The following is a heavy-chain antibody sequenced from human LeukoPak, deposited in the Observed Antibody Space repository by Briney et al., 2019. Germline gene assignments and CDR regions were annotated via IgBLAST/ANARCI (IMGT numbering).Heavy chain of an antibody. D-gene: IGHD3-3*01. V-gene: IGHV1-18*01. CDR3: ARVPTVFGVDPEQNHFDL. J-gene: IGHJ4*02. CDR1: GYNFVSYG. Sequence: ASVKVSCKASGYNFVSYGITWVRQAPGQGVEWMGWISGYNGNRKIAQNFQGRVTLTTDISTSTAYVELGRLRSDDTAIYYCARVPTVFGVDPEQNHFDLWGKGTLVIVSS. CDR2: ISGYNGNR.